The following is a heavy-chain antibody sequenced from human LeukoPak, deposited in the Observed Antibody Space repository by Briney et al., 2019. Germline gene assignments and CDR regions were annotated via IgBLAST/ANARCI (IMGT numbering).Heavy chain of an antibody. CDR2: IYPGDSDT. J-gene: IGHJ6*02. CDR3: ARQSGYNWNYYGMDV. V-gene: IGHV5-51*01. Sequence: GESLKISCKGSGYSFTSYWIGWVRQMPGKGLEWMGIIYPGDSDTRYSPSFQGQVTISADKSISTAYLQWSSLKASDTAMYYCARQSGYNWNYYGMDVWGQGTTVTVSS. D-gene: IGHD1-20*01. CDR1: GYSFTSYW.